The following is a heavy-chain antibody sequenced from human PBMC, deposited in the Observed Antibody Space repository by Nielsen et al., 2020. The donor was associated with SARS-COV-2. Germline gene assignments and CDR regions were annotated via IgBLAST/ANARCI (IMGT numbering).Heavy chain of an antibody. J-gene: IGHJ4*02. CDR3: ASHSTFDH. CDR1: GFTFSSYW. D-gene: IGHD2/OR15-2a*01. Sequence: GEPLKISCAASGFTFSSYWMSWVRQAPGKGLEWVANIKQDGSEKYYVDSVKGRFTISRDNAKNSLYLQMNSLRIEDTALYYCASHSTFDHWGQGALVTVSS. V-gene: IGHV3-7*02. CDR2: IKQDGSEK.